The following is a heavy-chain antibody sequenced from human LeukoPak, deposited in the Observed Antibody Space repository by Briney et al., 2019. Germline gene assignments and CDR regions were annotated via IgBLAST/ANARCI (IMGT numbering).Heavy chain of an antibody. CDR1: GGSFSGYY. CDR2: INHSGST. Sequence: SETLSLTCAVYGGSFSGYYWSWIRQPPGEGLEWIGEINHSGSTNYNPSLKSRVTISVDTSKNQFSLKLSSVTAADTAVYYCARGQYYYDSSGYYYWFDPWGQGTLVTVSS. D-gene: IGHD3-22*01. V-gene: IGHV4-34*01. J-gene: IGHJ5*02. CDR3: ARGQYYYDSSGYYYWFDP.